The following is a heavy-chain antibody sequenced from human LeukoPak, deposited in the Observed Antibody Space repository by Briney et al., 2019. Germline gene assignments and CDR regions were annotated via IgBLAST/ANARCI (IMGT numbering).Heavy chain of an antibody. CDR1: GYSFTSYW. V-gene: IGHV5-51*01. CDR3: ARRRRGDFDH. CDR2: IYPGDSDT. J-gene: IGHJ4*02. D-gene: IGHD3-16*01. Sequence: GESLKICCKGSGYSFTSYWIGWGRQLPGKGLEWMGVIYPGDSDTRDSPSFQGQVTISADKSISTAYLQWSSLKASDTAMYYCARRRRGDFDHWGQGTLVTVSS.